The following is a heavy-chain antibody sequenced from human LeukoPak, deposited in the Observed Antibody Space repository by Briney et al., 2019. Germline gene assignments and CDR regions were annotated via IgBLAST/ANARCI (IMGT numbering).Heavy chain of an antibody. Sequence: QAGGSLRLSCVVSGITLSNYGMSWVRQTPGKGLEWVAGISGSGGRTNYADSVRGRFTISRDNSKNTLYLQMNSLRAEDTAVYFCAKRGVVIRVILVGFHKEAYYFDSWGQGARVTVSS. V-gene: IGHV3-23*01. CDR1: GITLSNYG. J-gene: IGHJ4*02. CDR2: ISGSGGRT. D-gene: IGHD3-22*01. CDR3: AKRGVVIRVILVGFHKEAYYFDS.